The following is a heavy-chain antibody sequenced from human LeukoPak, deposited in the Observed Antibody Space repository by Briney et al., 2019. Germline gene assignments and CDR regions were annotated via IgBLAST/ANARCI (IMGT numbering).Heavy chain of an antibody. V-gene: IGHV4-38-2*02. CDR1: GYSISSGYS. Sequence: SETLSLTCTVSGYSISSGYSWGWIRQPPGKGLEWIGSIYHSGSTYYNPSLKSRVTISVDTSKNQFSLKLSSVTAADTAVYYCASHGSSPLVRWGQGTLVTVSS. J-gene: IGHJ4*02. CDR3: ASHGSSPLVR. CDR2: IYHSGST. D-gene: IGHD2-15*01.